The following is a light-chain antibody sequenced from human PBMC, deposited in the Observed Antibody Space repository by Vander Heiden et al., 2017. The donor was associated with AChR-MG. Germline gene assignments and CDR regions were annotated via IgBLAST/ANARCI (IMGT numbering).Light chain of an antibody. CDR2: KDI. CDR3: QAWDSFTVV. J-gene: IGLJ3*02. V-gene: IGLV3-1*01. CDR1: LSGDKY. Sequence: SSELTQPPSVSVSPGQTATITCSGDLSGDKYASWYQQKPGQSPVLVIYKDIKRPSGIPERFSGSKSGNTATLTISGTQTIDEADYYCQAWDSFTVVFGGGTNLIV.